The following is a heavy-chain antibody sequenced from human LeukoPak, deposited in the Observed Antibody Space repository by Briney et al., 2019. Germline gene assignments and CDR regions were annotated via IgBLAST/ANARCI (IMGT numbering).Heavy chain of an antibody. CDR1: GFTFDDYA. J-gene: IGHJ4*02. V-gene: IGHV3-20*04. Sequence: PGGSLRLSCAASGFTFDDYAVHWVRQAPGKGLEWVSGITWNSGSTGYADSVKGRFTISRDNAKNSLYLQMNSLRPEDTALYYCARDLFNAQFDAYDSWGQGTLVTVSS. D-gene: IGHD3-10*01. CDR3: ARDLFNAQFDAYDS. CDR2: ITWNSGST.